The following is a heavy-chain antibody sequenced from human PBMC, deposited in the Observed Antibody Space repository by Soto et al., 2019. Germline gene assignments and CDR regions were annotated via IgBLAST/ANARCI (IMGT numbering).Heavy chain of an antibody. Sequence: GESLKISCKGSGYSFTSYWIGWVRQMPGKGLEWMGIIYPGDSDTRYSPSFQGQVTISADKSISTAYLQWSSLKASDTAMYYCARRSPYSSGNRFAMDVWGQGTTVTVSS. CDR1: GYSFTSYW. J-gene: IGHJ6*02. CDR3: ARRSPYSSGNRFAMDV. CDR2: IYPGDSDT. D-gene: IGHD6-19*01. V-gene: IGHV5-51*01.